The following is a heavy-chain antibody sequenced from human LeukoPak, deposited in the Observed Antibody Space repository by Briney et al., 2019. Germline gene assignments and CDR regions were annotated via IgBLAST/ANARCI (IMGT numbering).Heavy chain of an antibody. CDR2: IGTAGDP. Sequence: GGSLRLSCAASGFTFSSYDMHWVRQATGKGLEWVSAIGTAGDPYYPGSVKGRFTISRENAKNSLYLQMNSLRAGDTAVYYCATDFLVVGGGAVGGTFDYWGQGTLVTVSS. V-gene: IGHV3-13*05. CDR1: GFTFSSYD. CDR3: ATDFLVVGGGAVGGTFDY. J-gene: IGHJ4*02. D-gene: IGHD6-19*01.